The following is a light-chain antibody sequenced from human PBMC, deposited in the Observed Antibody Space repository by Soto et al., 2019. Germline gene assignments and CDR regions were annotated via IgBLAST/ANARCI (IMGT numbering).Light chain of an antibody. Sequence: QSALTQPASVSGSPGQSITISCTGTSSDVGGYNYVSWYQRHPGKAPKLMIYDVSNRPSGVSNRFSGSKSGNTASLTISGLQAEDEADYYCSSYTSSSSVVFGGGTTLTVL. J-gene: IGLJ2*01. CDR3: SSYTSSSSVV. V-gene: IGLV2-14*01. CDR1: SSDVGGYNY. CDR2: DVS.